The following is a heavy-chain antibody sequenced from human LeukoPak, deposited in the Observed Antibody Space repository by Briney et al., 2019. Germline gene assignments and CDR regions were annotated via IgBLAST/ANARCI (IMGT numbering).Heavy chain of an antibody. D-gene: IGHD6-6*01. J-gene: IGHJ4*02. CDR3: AAEPLEQLTQNFDY. Sequence: ASVKVSCKASGYTFTSYDINWVRQATGQGLEWMGWMNPNSGNTGYAQKFQGRVTMTRNTSISTAYMELSSLRSEDAAVYYCAAEPLEQLTQNFDYWGQGTLVTVSS. CDR1: GYTFTSYD. CDR2: MNPNSGNT. V-gene: IGHV1-8*01.